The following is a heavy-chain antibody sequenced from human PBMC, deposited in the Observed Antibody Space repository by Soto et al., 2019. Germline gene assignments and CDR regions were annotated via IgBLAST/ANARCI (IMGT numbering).Heavy chain of an antibody. D-gene: IGHD6-19*01. Sequence: GGSLRLSCAASGFTFSSHAMSWVRQAPGKGLEWVSAISRSGDITYYTDSVKGRFTISRDNSKNTLYLQMSSLRAEDTAVYYCAKPQPPYSSTIRAGAFDIWGQGTMVTVSS. CDR3: AKPQPPYSSTIRAGAFDI. CDR2: ISRSGDIT. V-gene: IGHV3-23*01. J-gene: IGHJ3*02. CDR1: GFTFSSHA.